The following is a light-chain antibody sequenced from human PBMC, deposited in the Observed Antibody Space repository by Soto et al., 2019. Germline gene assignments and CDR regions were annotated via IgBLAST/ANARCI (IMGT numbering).Light chain of an antibody. CDR2: GAS. CDR3: QQYCSSPRT. CDR1: QSVSSSY. J-gene: IGKJ1*01. Sequence: EIVLTQSPGTLSLSPGERATLSCRASQSVSSSYLAWYQQKPGQAPRLLIYGASSRATGIPDRFSGSGSGTDFTLTISRPEPEDFPVYYCQQYCSSPRTFGQGTKVEIK. V-gene: IGKV3-20*01.